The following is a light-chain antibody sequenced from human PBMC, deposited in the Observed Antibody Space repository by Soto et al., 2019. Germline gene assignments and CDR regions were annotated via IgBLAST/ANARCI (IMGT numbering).Light chain of an antibody. Sequence: DIQMTQSPSTLSASVGDRVTITCRASQSVYSRLAWFQQKTGKAPTLLIYAASTLENGVPSRFSGSGAATEFTLTINGLQPDDIATYYCQQYRTYWMFGQGTKLE. J-gene: IGKJ1*01. CDR3: QQYRTYWM. CDR1: QSVYSR. V-gene: IGKV1-5*03. CDR2: AAS.